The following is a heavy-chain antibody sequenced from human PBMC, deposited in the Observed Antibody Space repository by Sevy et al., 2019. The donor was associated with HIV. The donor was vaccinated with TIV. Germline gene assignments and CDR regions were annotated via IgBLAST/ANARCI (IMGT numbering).Heavy chain of an antibody. J-gene: IGHJ3*02. V-gene: IGHV3-13*01. CDR1: GFTFSTYD. D-gene: IGHD6-13*01. CDR3: ARACAAAGGKSGPIDAFDI. CDR2: IGTLKDT. Sequence: GGSLRLSCVASGFTFSTYDMHWVRQVKGKGLEWVSGIGTLKDTYYPDSVKGRFIISREEAKNSLYLQMNSLRAGDTAVYYCARACAAAGGKSGPIDAFDIWGQGTLVTVSS.